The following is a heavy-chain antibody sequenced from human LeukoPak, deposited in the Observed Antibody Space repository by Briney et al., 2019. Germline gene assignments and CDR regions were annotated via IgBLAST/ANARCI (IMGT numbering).Heavy chain of an antibody. CDR2: ISGSGGST. CDR1: GFTFSSYA. Sequence: GRSLRLSCAASGFTFSSYAMSWVRQAPGKGLEWVSAISGSGGSTYYADSVKGRFTISRDNSKNTLYLQMNSLRAEDTAVYYCAKETIFGVVIPSNWFDPWGQGTLVTVSS. D-gene: IGHD3-3*01. CDR3: AKETIFGVVIPSNWFDP. V-gene: IGHV3-23*01. J-gene: IGHJ5*02.